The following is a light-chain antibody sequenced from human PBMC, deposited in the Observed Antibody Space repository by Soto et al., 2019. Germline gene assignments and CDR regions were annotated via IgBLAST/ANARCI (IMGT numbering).Light chain of an antibody. CDR3: MQALQTPWT. CDR2: LGS. CDR1: QSLLHSNGYNY. V-gene: IGKV2-28*01. J-gene: IGKJ1*01. Sequence: DVVMTQSPLSLPVTLGQPASISCRSSQSLLHSNGYNYLDWYLQKPGQSPQLLIYLGSNRASGVPDRFSGSGSGTDFTLKISRVEAEDVGVYYCMQALQTPWTFGQGTKGDI.